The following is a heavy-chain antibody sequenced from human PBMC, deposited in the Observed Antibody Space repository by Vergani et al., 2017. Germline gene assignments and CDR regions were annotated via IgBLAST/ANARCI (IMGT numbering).Heavy chain of an antibody. CDR1: NDSVSNTFYY. J-gene: IGHJ4*02. V-gene: IGHV4-39*01. D-gene: IGHD3-22*01. CDR2: IYYSGST. CDR3: ASLSTSSANFYAYFDY. Sequence: QVQLHESGPGLVKPSETLSLTCTVSNDSVSNTFYYLGWIRQTPGKWLEWIGSIYYSGSTYYNPSLESRVTMSVDTSKSQFSLRLSSVTAADTAVYYCASLSTSSANFYAYFDYWGQGNLVTVSS.